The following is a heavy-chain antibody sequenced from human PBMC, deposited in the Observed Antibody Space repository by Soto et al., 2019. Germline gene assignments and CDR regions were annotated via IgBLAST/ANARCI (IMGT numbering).Heavy chain of an antibody. V-gene: IGHV3-30-3*01. CDR3: ARRYYYYSRDAFDI. D-gene: IGHD3-22*01. Sequence: GGSLRLSCAASGFTFSSYAMHWVRQAPGKELEWVAVISYDGSNKYYADSVKGRFTISRDNSKNTLYLQMNSLRAEDTAVYYCARRYYYYSRDAFDIWGQGTMVTFSS. CDR1: GFTFSSYA. CDR2: ISYDGSNK. J-gene: IGHJ3*02.